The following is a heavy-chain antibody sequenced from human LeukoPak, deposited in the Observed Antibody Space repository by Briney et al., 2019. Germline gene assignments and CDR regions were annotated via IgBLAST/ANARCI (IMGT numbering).Heavy chain of an antibody. Sequence: PGGSLRLSCAASGFTFDDYGMSWVRQAPGKGLEWVSGINWNGGSTGYADSVKGRFTISRDNAKNSLYLQMNSLRAEDTALYYCARSYPNYYGSSGYLYYFDYWGQGTLVTVSS. V-gene: IGHV3-20*04. CDR3: ARSYPNYYGSSGYLYYFDY. CDR2: INWNGGST. J-gene: IGHJ4*02. D-gene: IGHD3-22*01. CDR1: GFTFDDYG.